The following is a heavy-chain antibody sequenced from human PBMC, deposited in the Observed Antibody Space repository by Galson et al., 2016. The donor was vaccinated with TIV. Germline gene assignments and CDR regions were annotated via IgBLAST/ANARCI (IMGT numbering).Heavy chain of an antibody. CDR2: IDWDDDK. CDR1: GFSLNTDGMC. V-gene: IGHV2-70*11. D-gene: IGHD3-10*01. CDR3: ARTPDYYGTSHSHFDH. Sequence: PALVKPTQTVTLTCTFSGFSLNTDGMCVNWIRRPPGKALEWLARIDWDDDKYYSPFLKTRLTVSKDTSKNQVVLTLTDMDPVDTAKYYCARTPDYYGTSHSHFDHWGQGTLVTVSS. J-gene: IGHJ4*02.